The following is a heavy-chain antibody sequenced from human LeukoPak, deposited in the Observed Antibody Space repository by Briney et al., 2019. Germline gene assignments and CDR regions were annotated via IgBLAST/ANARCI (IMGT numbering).Heavy chain of an antibody. CDR2: ISTSGTAT. CDR3: TTLFGGSLDY. D-gene: IGHD2-15*01. V-gene: IGHV3-23*01. CDR1: GFTFGSFS. J-gene: IGHJ4*02. Sequence: GGSLRLSCAASGFTFGSFSMNWVRQAPGKGLEWVSSISTSGTATYYADSVKGRFTISRDNAKNTLYLQMNGLRAEDTAVYYCTTLFGGSLDYWGQGTLVTVSS.